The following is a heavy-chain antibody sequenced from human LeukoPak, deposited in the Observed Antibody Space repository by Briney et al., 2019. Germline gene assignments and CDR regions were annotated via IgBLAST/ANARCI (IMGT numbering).Heavy chain of an antibody. CDR3: ARGPDRHYDILTGYYSY. J-gene: IGHJ4*02. CDR1: GYTFTSYY. D-gene: IGHD3-9*01. CDR2: INPSGGST. V-gene: IGHV1-46*01. Sequence: ASVKVSCKASGYTFTSYYMHWVRQAPGQGLEWMGIINPSGGSTSYAQKFQGRVTMTRDTSTSTVYMELSSLRSEDTAVYYCARGPDRHYDILTGYYSYWGPGTLVTVSS.